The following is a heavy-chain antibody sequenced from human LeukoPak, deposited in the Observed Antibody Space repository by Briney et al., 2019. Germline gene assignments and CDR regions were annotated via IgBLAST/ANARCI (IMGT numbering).Heavy chain of an antibody. CDR2: IYYSGST. J-gene: IGHJ4*02. CDR1: GGSISSGDYY. V-gene: IGHV4-30-4*08. CDR3: ARCPYDSSGYYPLNFDY. D-gene: IGHD3-22*01. Sequence: PSETLSLTCTVSGGSISSGDYYWSWIRQPPGKGLEWIGYIYYSGSTYYNPSLKSRVTISVDTSKNRFSLKLSSVTAADTAVYYCARCPYDSSGYYPLNFDYWGQGTLVTVSS.